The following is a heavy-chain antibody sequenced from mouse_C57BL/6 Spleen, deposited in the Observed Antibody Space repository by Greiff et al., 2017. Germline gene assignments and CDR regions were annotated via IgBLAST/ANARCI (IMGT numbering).Heavy chain of an antibody. J-gene: IGHJ1*03. Sequence: QVTLKVSGPGILQPSQTLSLTCSFSGFSLSTFGMGVGWIRQPSGKGLEWLAHIWWDDDKYYNPALKSRLTISKDTSKNQVFLKIANVDTADTATYYCARISTVVASPYWYFDVWGTGTTVTVSS. D-gene: IGHD1-1*01. CDR1: GFSLSTFGMG. CDR2: IWWDDDK. CDR3: ARISTVVASPYWYFDV. V-gene: IGHV8-8*01.